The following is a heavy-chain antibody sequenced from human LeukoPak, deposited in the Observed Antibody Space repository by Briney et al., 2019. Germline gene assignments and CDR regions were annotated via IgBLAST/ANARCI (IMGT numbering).Heavy chain of an antibody. CDR3: ARVVWFGELRGAFDI. V-gene: IGHV3-74*01. CDR1: GFTFSSFW. Sequence: GGSLRLSCAASGFTFSSFWMHWVRQAPGKGLVWVSRIKSDGTTTADADFVKGRFTISRDNAKNSLYLQMNSLRAEDTAVYYCARVVWFGELRGAFDIWGQGTMVTVSS. D-gene: IGHD3-10*01. J-gene: IGHJ3*02. CDR2: IKSDGTTT.